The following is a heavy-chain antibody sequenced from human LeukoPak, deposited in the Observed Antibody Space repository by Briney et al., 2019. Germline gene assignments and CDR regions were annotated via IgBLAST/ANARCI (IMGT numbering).Heavy chain of an antibody. CDR2: IYTSGST. D-gene: IGHD1-26*01. V-gene: IGHV4-4*08. J-gene: IGHJ4*02. CDR3: ARVEGAAYFDY. CDR1: GGSIRSYY. Sequence: SETLSLTCTVSGGSIRSYYWSWIRQPPGKGLEWIGYIYTSGSTNYNPSLKSRVTISVDTSKNQFSLKLSSVTAADTAVYYCARVEGAAYFDYWGQGTLVTVSS.